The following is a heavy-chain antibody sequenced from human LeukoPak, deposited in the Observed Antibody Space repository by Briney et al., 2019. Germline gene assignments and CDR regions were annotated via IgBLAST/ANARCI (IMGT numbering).Heavy chain of an antibody. CDR1: GGSFSGYY. CDR2: INHSGST. D-gene: IGHD3-10*01. V-gene: IGHV4-34*01. CDR3: AKRKYYYGSGSPRRPWDAFDI. Sequence: SETLSLTCAVYGGSFSGYYWSWIRQPPGKGLEWIGEINHSGSTNYNPSLKSRVTISVDTSKNQFSLKLSSVTAADTAVYYCAKRKYYYGSGSPRRPWDAFDIWGQGTMVTVSS. J-gene: IGHJ3*02.